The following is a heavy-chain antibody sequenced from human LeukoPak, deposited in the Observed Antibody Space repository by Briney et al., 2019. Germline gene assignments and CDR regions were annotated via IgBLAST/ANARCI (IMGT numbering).Heavy chain of an antibody. D-gene: IGHD6-19*01. CDR1: GYTFSNYG. J-gene: IGHJ4*02. CDR3: ARHSGSGWQALGY. Sequence: ASVNVSCKASGYTFSNYGISWVRQAPGLGLEWMGWTSYNGNTNYAQKFQDRVTMTTDTSTTPAYMELRSLESDDTAVYYCARHSGSGWQALGYWGQGTLVTVSS. V-gene: IGHV1-18*04. CDR2: TSYNGNT.